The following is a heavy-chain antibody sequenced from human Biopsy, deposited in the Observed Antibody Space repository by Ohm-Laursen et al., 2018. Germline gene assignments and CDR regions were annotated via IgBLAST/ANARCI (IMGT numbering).Heavy chain of an antibody. CDR2: IYTSGSP. Sequence: SETLSLTCTVSGDSISSYYWSWIRQPAGKGLEWIGRIYTSGSPNYNLSLESRVTMSVDTSKNQFSPNLRSVTAADTAVYYCARGTGRYYVYGAFDIWGQGTVVTVSS. CDR1: GDSISSYY. CDR3: ARGTGRYYVYGAFDI. D-gene: IGHD1-26*01. J-gene: IGHJ3*02. V-gene: IGHV4-4*07.